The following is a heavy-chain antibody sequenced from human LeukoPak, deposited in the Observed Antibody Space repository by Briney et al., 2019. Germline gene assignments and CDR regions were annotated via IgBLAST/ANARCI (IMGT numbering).Heavy chain of an antibody. Sequence: SETLSLTRSVSGDSISSTLYYWGWIRQPPGKGLEWIGSIFYTGASSYSPSLKSRVTIFVDTSKSHFSLNLRSVSAADTAVYYCARGPVRARYYFDFWGQGTLVTVSS. V-gene: IGHV4-39*02. CDR3: ARGPVRARYYFDF. J-gene: IGHJ4*02. D-gene: IGHD1-1*01. CDR1: GDSISSTLYY. CDR2: IFYTGAS.